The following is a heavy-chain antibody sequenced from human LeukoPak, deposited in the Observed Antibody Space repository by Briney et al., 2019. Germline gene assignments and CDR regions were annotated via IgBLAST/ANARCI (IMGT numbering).Heavy chain of an antibody. CDR1: GFIFSTCA. CDR2: ISSSSSYI. Sequence: PGGSLRLSCAASGFIFSTCAMSWVRQAPGKGLEWVSSISSSSSYIYYADSVKGRFTISRDNAKNSLYLQMNSLRAEDTAVYYCARDVNGDAFDIWGQGTMVTVSS. J-gene: IGHJ3*02. V-gene: IGHV3-21*01. CDR3: ARDVNGDAFDI.